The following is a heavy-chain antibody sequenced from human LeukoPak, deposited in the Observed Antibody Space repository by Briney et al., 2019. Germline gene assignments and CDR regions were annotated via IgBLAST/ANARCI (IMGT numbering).Heavy chain of an antibody. D-gene: IGHD3-22*01. CDR1: GFTFSSYV. CDR2: ISGSGGST. CDR3: GRETYYYDRSGYYIGY. V-gene: IGHV3-23*01. J-gene: IGHJ4*02. Sequence: GGSLRLSCEASGFTFSSYVMSWVRQAPGKGLEWVSAISGSGGSTFYADSVKGRFTISRDNSKNTLYLQMNSLRAEDTAVYYCGRETYYYDRSGYYIGYWGQGTLVTVSS.